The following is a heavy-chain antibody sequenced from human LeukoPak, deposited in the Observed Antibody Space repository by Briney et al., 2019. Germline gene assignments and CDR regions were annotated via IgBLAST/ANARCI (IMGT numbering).Heavy chain of an antibody. CDR2: ISSNGGTT. Sequence: PGRSLRLSCAASGITIRSYGMHWVRQAPGKGLEYVSAISSNGGTTHYGNSVKGRFTISRDNSKNTLYLQMGSLRAEDMAVYFCARSSGYGYYFDYWGQGTLVTVSS. CDR3: ARSSGYGYYFDY. D-gene: IGHD3-22*01. CDR1: GITIRSYG. J-gene: IGHJ4*02. V-gene: IGHV3-64*01.